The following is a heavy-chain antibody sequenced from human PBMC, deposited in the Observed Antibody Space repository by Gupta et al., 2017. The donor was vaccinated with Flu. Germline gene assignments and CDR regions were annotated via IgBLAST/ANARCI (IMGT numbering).Heavy chain of an antibody. J-gene: IGHJ6*02. D-gene: IGHD3-22*01. CDR1: GYSISSGYY. V-gene: IGHV4-38-2*01. CDR3: ARGMNPDKVHYGMDV. CDR2: IYHSGST. Sequence: QVQLQESGPGLVKPSETLSLTCAVSGYSISSGYYWGWIRQPPGKGLEWIGSIYHSGSTYYNPSLKSRVTISVDTSKNQFSLKLSSVTAADTAVYYCARGMNPDKVHYGMDVWGQGTTVTVSS.